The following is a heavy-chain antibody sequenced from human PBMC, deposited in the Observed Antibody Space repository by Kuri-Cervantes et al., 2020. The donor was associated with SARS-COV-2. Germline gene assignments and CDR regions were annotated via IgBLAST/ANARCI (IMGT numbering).Heavy chain of an antibody. Sequence: GESLKISCAASGFTFSSYSMNWVRQAPGKGLEWVSYISSSSSTIYYADSVKGRFTISRDNAKNSLYLQMNSLRAEDTAVYYCARDPSTIFGVVIIPVDGGFDYWGQGTLVTVSS. CDR3: ARDPSTIFGVVIIPVDGGFDY. V-gene: IGHV3-48*04. J-gene: IGHJ4*02. CDR1: GFTFSSYS. CDR2: ISSSSSTI. D-gene: IGHD3-3*01.